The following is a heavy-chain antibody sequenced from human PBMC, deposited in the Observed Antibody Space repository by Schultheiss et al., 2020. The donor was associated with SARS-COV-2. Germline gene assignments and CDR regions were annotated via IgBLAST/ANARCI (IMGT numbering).Heavy chain of an antibody. CDR2: IYTSGSA. CDR1: GGSISSSSYY. J-gene: IGHJ4*02. Sequence: SETLSLTCTVSGGSISSSSYYWSWIRQPAGKGLEWIGRIYTSGSANYNPSLKSRVTISVDTSKNQFSLKLSSVTAADTAVYYCASDGYWGQGTLVTVSS. CDR3: ASDGY. V-gene: IGHV4-61*02.